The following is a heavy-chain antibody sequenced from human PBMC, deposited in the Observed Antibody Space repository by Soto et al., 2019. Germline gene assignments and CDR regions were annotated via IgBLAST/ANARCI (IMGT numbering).Heavy chain of an antibody. CDR3: ARDLVVGATDYYYGMDV. D-gene: IGHD1-26*01. J-gene: IGHJ6*02. CDR1: GYTFSAYY. V-gene: IGHV1-2*04. Sequence: ASVKVSCKASGYTFSAYYIHWVRQAPGQGLEWMGWIIPKRGGTNYAQKFQGWVTMTRDTSTNTAYMELSRLRSADTAVYYCARDLVVGATDYYYGMDVWGQGTTVTVSS. CDR2: IIPKRGGT.